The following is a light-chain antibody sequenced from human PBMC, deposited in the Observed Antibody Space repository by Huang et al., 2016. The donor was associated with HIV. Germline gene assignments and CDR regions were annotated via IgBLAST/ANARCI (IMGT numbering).Light chain of an antibody. CDR1: QSISRY. CDR2: SAS. CDR3: QQSYSSPPT. V-gene: IGKV1-39*01. J-gene: IGKJ2*01. Sequence: DIQMTQSPSSLSASVGERVTITCRASQSISRYLIWYQQKPGKAPKVLIHSASSLQSGGPSRFSGSGSGTDFTLTISRLQTEDFATYYCQQSYSSPPTFGQGTKVEIK.